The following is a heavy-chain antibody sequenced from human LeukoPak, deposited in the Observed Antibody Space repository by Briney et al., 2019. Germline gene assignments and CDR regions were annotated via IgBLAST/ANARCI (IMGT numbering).Heavy chain of an antibody. CDR3: ARALGYNWAVDY. V-gene: IGHV3-74*01. CDR2: INSDGSGT. Sequence: GGSLRLSCVASGFTFSSYWMHWVRQAPGKGLVWVSRINSDGSGTSYADSVKGRFTISRDNAKNTLYLQMHSLRAEDTAVYHCARALGYNWAVDYWGQGTLVSVSS. D-gene: IGHD5-24*01. CDR1: GFTFSSYW. J-gene: IGHJ4*02.